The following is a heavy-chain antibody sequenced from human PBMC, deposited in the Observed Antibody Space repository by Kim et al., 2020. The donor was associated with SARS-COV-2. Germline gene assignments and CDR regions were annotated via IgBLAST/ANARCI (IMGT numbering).Heavy chain of an antibody. CDR1: GFTFSSYA. J-gene: IGHJ3*02. D-gene: IGHD1-26*01. V-gene: IGHV3-23*01. CDR3: ANLNGGSYYPDGAFDI. CDR2: ISGSGGST. Sequence: GGSLRLSCAASGFTFSSYAMSWVRQAPGKGLEWVSAISGSGGSTYYADSVKGRFTISRDNSKNTLYLQMNSLRAEDTAVYYCANLNGGSYYPDGAFDIWGQGTMVTVST.